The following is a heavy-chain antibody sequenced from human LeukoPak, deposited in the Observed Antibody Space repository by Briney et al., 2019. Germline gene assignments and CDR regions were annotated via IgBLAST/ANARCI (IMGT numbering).Heavy chain of an antibody. J-gene: IGHJ4*02. CDR2: IYYSGST. V-gene: IGHV4-59*12. Sequence: PSETLSLTCTVSGGSISSYYWSWIRQPPGKGLEWIGYIYYSGSTNYNPSLKSRDTISVDTSKNQFSLKLSSVTAADTAVYYCARSRFESNVPFFDFWGQGILVTVSS. CDR3: ARSRFESNVPFFDF. CDR1: GGSISSYY. D-gene: IGHD2-8*01.